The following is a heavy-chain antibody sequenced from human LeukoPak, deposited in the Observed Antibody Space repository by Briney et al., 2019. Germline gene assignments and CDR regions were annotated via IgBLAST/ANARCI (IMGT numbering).Heavy chain of an antibody. CDR2: IYYSGNT. Sequence: SETLSLTCIVSGGSISSSSYYWGWIRQPPGKGLEWIGTIYYSGNTYYNPSLKSRVTISVDTSKNQFSLKLSSVTAADTAVYYCAGHYDSSGYRVDVFDIWGQGTMVTVSS. J-gene: IGHJ3*02. V-gene: IGHV4-39*01. CDR1: GGSISSSSYY. D-gene: IGHD3-22*01. CDR3: AGHYDSSGYRVDVFDI.